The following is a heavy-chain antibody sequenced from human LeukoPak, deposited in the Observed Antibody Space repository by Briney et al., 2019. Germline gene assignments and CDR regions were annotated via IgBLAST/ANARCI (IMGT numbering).Heavy chain of an antibody. CDR1: GGTFSSYA. CDR2: IIPIFGTA. V-gene: IGHV1-69*01. CDR3: ARDDRSGRIENDAFDI. J-gene: IGHJ3*02. D-gene: IGHD3-16*02. Sequence: SVKVSCKASGGTFSSYAISWVRQAPGQGLEWMGGIIPIFGTANYAQKFQGRVTITADESTSTAYMELSSLRSEDTAVYYCARDDRSGRIENDAFDIWGQGTMVTVSS.